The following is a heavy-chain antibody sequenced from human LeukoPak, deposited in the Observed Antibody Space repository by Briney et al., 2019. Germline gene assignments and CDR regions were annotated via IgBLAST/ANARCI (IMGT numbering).Heavy chain of an antibody. D-gene: IGHD3-10*01. CDR1: GYTFTGYY. Sequence: GASVEVSCKASGYTFTGYYMHWVRQAPGQGLEWMGWINPNSGGTNYAQKFQGRVTMTRNTSISTAYMELSRLRSDDTAVYYCASKGLWFGELLEPHAFDIWGQGTMVTVSS. CDR2: INPNSGGT. CDR3: ASKGLWFGELLEPHAFDI. V-gene: IGHV1-2*02. J-gene: IGHJ3*02.